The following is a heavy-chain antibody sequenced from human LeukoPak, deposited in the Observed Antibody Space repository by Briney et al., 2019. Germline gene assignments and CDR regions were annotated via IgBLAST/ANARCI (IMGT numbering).Heavy chain of an antibody. J-gene: IGHJ5*02. CDR2: VNPNKGVP. D-gene: IGHD1-26*01. V-gene: IGHV1-2*06. CDR1: GYTFTGYY. Sequence: ASVKVSCKASGYTFTGYYMHWVRQAPGQGLEWMGRVNPNKGVPNYAQKFQGRVTMIRATAISTAYMELSSLRSDDTAVYFCAREVGYSSSYYGRFDPWGQGTLVIVSS. CDR3: AREVGYSSSYYGRFDP.